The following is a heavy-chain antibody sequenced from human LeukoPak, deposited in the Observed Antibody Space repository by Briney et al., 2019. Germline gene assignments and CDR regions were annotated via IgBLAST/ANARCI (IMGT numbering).Heavy chain of an antibody. D-gene: IGHD2-2*01. J-gene: IGHJ5*02. CDR1: GGSISSSNW. CDR2: IYHSGST. CDR3: ARDPGDDSVVPGDP. V-gene: IGHV4-4*02. Sequence: SETLSLTCAVSGGSISSSNWWSWVRQPPGKGLEWIGEIYHSGSTNYNPSLKSRVTISVDKSKNQFSLKLSSVTAADTAVYYCARDPGDDSVVPGDPWGQGTLVTVSS.